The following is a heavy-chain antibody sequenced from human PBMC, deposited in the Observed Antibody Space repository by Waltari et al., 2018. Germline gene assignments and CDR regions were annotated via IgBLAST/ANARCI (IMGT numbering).Heavy chain of an antibody. V-gene: IGHV3-48*04. CDR3: ARDEVVVAGVPHDY. CDR2: ISSSSQTT. J-gene: IGHJ4*02. CDR1: GFDFNTYS. Sequence: EVHLVESGGGLVQPGGSLTLSCASSGFDFNTYSRNWVRQVPGKGLEWLSNISSSSQTTYYADSVRGRFTISRDNAQNSLYLHMNSLRAEDTAVYYCARDEVVVAGVPHDYWGQGTLVTVSS. D-gene: IGHD2-15*01.